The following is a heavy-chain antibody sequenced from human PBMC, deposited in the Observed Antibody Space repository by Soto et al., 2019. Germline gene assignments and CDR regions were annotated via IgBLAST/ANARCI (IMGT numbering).Heavy chain of an antibody. CDR3: ASCGVVVVPAAIDYYYGMDV. CDR2: INPNSGGT. D-gene: IGHD2-2*02. V-gene: IGHV1-2*04. J-gene: IGHJ6*02. Sequence: ASVKVSCKASGYTFTGYYMHWVRQAPGQGLEWMGWINPNSGGTNYAQKFQGWVTMTRDTSISTAYMELSRLISDDTAVYYCASCGVVVVPAAIDYYYGMDVWGQGTTVTVSS. CDR1: GYTFTGYY.